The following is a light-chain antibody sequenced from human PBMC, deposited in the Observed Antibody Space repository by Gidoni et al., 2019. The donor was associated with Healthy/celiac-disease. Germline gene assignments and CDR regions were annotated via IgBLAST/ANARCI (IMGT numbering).Light chain of an antibody. Sequence: DIVMTQSPDSLAVSLGERATINCKSSQSVLYSSNNKNYLAWYQQKPGQPPKLLIYWASTRESGVPDRFSGSGSGTDFTLTISSLQAEDVAVYYCQQYYSTPWTSXQXTKVEIK. J-gene: IGKJ1*01. V-gene: IGKV4-1*01. CDR1: QSVLYSSNNKNY. CDR2: WAS. CDR3: QQYYSTPWT.